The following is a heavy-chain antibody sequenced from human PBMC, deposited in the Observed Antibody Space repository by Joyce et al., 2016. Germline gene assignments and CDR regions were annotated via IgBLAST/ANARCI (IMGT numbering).Heavy chain of an antibody. CDR3: ARGSATIYRTAMDV. D-gene: IGHD5-12*01. CDR2: INPNSGGT. J-gene: IGHJ6*02. V-gene: IGHV1-2*04. Sequence: QVQLVQSGAEVKKTGASVKVSCKASGYSFRGYYIHWVQQAPGQGLEWMGWINPNSGGTNYAQIFQGWVTMTRDTSISTAFMELSSLRSDDTAVYYCARGSATIYRTAMDVWGQGTTVTVSS. CDR1: GYSFRGYY.